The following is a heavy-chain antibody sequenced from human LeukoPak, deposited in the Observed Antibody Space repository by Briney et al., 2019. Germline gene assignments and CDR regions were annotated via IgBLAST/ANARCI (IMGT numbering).Heavy chain of an antibody. CDR3: ARNLDRSTIWGYYGMDV. CDR1: GGSISSYY. CDR2: IYYSGST. Sequence: SETLSLTCTVSGGSISSYYWSWIRQPPGKGLEWIGYIYYSGSTNYNPSLKSRVTISVDTSKNQFSLKLSSVTAADTAVYYCARNLDRSTIWGYYGMDVWGQGTTVTVSS. D-gene: IGHD3-16*01. J-gene: IGHJ6*02. V-gene: IGHV4-59*01.